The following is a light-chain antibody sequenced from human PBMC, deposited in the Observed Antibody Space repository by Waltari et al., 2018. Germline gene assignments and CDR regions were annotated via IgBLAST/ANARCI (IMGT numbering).Light chain of an antibody. CDR2: DTS. Sequence: EIVLTQSPGTLSLSPGETATLSCRASQTFGKALTWYQQKPGQAPRLLIYDTSRRAPGIPDRFSGSVFGTDFSLTISRLEPEDFAVYYCQKYDRLPATFGQGTKVEIK. V-gene: IGKV3-20*01. CDR1: QTFGKA. J-gene: IGKJ1*01. CDR3: QKYDRLPAT.